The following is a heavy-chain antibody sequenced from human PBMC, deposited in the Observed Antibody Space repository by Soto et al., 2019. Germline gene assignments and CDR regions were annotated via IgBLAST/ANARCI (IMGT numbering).Heavy chain of an antibody. CDR2: ITPMLGIV. CDR1: GGTFSSYI. J-gene: IGHJ6*02. D-gene: IGHD6-13*01. CDR3: ARGGEAAGGTLYSYYGMDV. V-gene: IGHV1-69*02. Sequence: QVQLVQSGAEVKKPGSSVKVSCKASGGTFSSYIINWVRQAPGQGLEWMGRITPMLGIVNYAQKFQGRVTINADKSTSTAYMELSSLRSEDTAMYYCARGGEAAGGTLYSYYGMDVWGQGTTVTVSS.